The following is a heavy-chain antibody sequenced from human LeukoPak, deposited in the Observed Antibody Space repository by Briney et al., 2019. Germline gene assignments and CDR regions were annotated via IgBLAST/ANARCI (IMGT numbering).Heavy chain of an antibody. Sequence: GRSLRLSCAASGFTFDDYAMHWVRQAPGKGLEWVSGISWNSGSIGYADSVKGRFTISRDNAKNSLYLQMNSLRAKDTALYYCAKGLYYDSSGYYSNCDYWGQGTLVTVSS. J-gene: IGHJ4*02. V-gene: IGHV3-9*01. CDR3: AKGLYYDSSGYYSNCDY. CDR1: GFTFDDYA. CDR2: ISWNSGSI. D-gene: IGHD3-22*01.